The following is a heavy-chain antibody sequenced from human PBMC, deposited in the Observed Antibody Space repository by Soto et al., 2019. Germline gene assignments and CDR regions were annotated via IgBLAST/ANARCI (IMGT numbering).Heavy chain of an antibody. D-gene: IGHD6-13*01. CDR2: IYYSGST. CDR1: GGSISSYY. Sequence: SETLSLTCTVSGGSISSYYWSWIRQPPGKGLEWVGYIYYSGSTNYNPSLKSRVTISVDTSKNQFSLKLSSVTAADTAVYYCARVAAAGTVWFDPWGQGTLVTVSS. V-gene: IGHV4-59*01. CDR3: ARVAAAGTVWFDP. J-gene: IGHJ5*02.